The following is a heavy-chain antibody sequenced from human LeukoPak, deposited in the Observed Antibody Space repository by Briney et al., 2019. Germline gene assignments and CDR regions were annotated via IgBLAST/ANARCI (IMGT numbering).Heavy chain of an antibody. CDR1: GFTFSSYS. V-gene: IGHV3-21*01. D-gene: IGHD6-13*01. CDR3: ARGRGPRRTAAAGTHDY. Sequence: GGSLRLSCAASGFTFSSYSMNWVRQAPGKGLEWVSSISSSSSYIYYADSVKGRFTISRDNAKNSLYLQMNSLRAEDTAVYYCARGRGPRRTAAAGTHDYWGQGTLVTVSS. CDR2: ISSSSSYI. J-gene: IGHJ4*02.